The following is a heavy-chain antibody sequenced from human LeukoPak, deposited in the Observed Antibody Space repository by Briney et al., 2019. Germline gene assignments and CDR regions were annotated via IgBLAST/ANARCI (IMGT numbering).Heavy chain of an antibody. D-gene: IGHD3-10*01. CDR1: GYTFTGNY. J-gene: IGHJ4*02. CDR2: INPNSGGT. CDR3: ARDGSYYATYFDY. Sequence: ASVKVSCNASGYTFTGNYMHWVRHAPGQELVWMGWINPNSGGTNYAKKFQGRVTMTRDTSISTAYMELSRLRSDDTAVYYCARDGSYYATYFDYWGQGTLVTVSS. V-gene: IGHV1-2*02.